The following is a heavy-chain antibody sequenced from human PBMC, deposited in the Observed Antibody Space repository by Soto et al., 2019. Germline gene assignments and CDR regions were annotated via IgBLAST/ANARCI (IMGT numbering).Heavy chain of an antibody. D-gene: IGHD3-10*01. CDR2: ISYDGSNK. V-gene: IGHV3-30*18. J-gene: IGHJ6*02. CDR1: GFTFSSYG. CDR3: AKDMWSGEFNYGMDV. Sequence: QVQLVESGGGVVQPGRSLRLSCAASGFTFSSYGMHWVRQAPGKGLEWVAVISYDGSNKYYADSVKGRFTISRDNSKNTLYLQMNSLRAEDTAVYYCAKDMWSGEFNYGMDVWGQGTTLTVSS.